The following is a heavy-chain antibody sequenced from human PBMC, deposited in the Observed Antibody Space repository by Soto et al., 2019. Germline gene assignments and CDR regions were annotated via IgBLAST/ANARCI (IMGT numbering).Heavy chain of an antibody. CDR3: RIAVYEFYYYYGMDV. J-gene: IGHJ6*02. CDR2: IRNKGYGGTT. Sequence: PGGSLRLSCTASGFTFGDYAMSWFRQAPGKGLEWVGFIRNKGYGGTTEYAASVRGRFSISRDDSKSIAYLQMNSLKTEDTAVYYCRIAVYEFYYYYGMDVWGQGTTVTVSS. V-gene: IGHV3-49*03. D-gene: IGHD2-8*01. CDR1: GFTFGDYA.